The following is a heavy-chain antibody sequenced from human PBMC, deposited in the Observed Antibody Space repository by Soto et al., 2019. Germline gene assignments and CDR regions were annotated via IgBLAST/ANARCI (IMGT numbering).Heavy chain of an antibody. Sequence: PGGSLRLSCAASGFPFSSYGVNWVRQAPGKGLEWVSYISSSSSTTYYADSVRGRFTISRDNAKNSLYLQMTSLRDEDTAVYYCARRGYSWDFDYWGQGTLVTVSS. D-gene: IGHD3-22*01. CDR2: ISSSSSTT. CDR3: ARRGYSWDFDY. CDR1: GFPFSSYG. V-gene: IGHV3-48*02. J-gene: IGHJ4*02.